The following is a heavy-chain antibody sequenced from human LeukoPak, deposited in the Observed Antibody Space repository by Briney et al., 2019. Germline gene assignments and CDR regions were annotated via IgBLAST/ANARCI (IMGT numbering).Heavy chain of an antibody. CDR1: GFTFSSYE. V-gene: IGHV3-48*03. J-gene: IGHJ6*04. CDR3: AELGITMIGGV. Sequence: GGSLRLSCAASGFTFSSYEMNWVRQAPGKGLKWVSYISSSGSTIYYADSVKGRFTISRDNAKNSLYLQMNSLRAKDTAVYYCAELGITMIGGVWGKGTTVTISS. D-gene: IGHD3-10*02. CDR2: ISSSGSTI.